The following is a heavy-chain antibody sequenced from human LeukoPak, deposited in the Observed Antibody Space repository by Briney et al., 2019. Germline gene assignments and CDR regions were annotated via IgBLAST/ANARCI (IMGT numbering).Heavy chain of an antibody. V-gene: IGHV1-2*02. CDR2: INPNSGGT. CDR1: GYTFTGHY. D-gene: IGHD4-11*01. Sequence: ASVKVSCKASGYTFTGHYMHWVRQAPGQGLEWMGWINPNSGGTNYAQKFQGRVTMTRDTSISTAYMELSRLRSDDTAVYYCARDRGEDYSNYVDYWGQGTLVTVSS. J-gene: IGHJ4*02. CDR3: ARDRGEDYSNYVDY.